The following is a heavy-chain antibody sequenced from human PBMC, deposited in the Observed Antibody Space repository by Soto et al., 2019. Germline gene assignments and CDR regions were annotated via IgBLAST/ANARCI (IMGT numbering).Heavy chain of an antibody. CDR3: ARRQVEINSSSWHRGFDP. CDR1: GGSISSSSYY. V-gene: IGHV4-39*01. J-gene: IGHJ5*02. Sequence: SETLSLTCTVSGGSISSSSYYWGWIRQPPGKGLEWIGSIYYSGSTYYNPSLKSRVTISVDTSKNQFSLKLSSVTAADTAVYYCARRQVEINSSSWHRGFDPWGQGTLVTVPS. CDR2: IYYSGST. D-gene: IGHD6-13*01.